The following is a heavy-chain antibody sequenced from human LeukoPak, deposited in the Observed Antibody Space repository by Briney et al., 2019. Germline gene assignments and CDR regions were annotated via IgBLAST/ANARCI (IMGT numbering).Heavy chain of an antibody. V-gene: IGHV4-61*02. CDR3: ARLAGINRHFDY. CDR2: IDSSGST. CDR1: GGSISSGSDY. D-gene: IGHD6-19*01. Sequence: SETLSLTCTVSGGSISSGSDYWSWIRQPAGKGLEWIGRIDSSGSTSYNPSLKSRLTISVDTSKNQFSLKLNSVTAADTAVYYCARLAGINRHFDYWGRGTLVTVSS. J-gene: IGHJ4*02.